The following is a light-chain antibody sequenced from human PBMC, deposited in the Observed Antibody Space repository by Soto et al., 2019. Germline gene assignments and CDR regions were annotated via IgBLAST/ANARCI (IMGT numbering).Light chain of an antibody. V-gene: IGLV1-40*01. CDR2: SNI. Sequence: QSVLTQPPSMSGAPGQRVTISCTGSSSDIGAGYDVHWYQQFPGTAPKLLIYSNINRPSGVPDRFSGSKSGNSASLAITGLQYEDEADYCRQSYDSSLGGSKGVFGGGTKLTVL. CDR1: SSDIGAGYD. J-gene: IGLJ3*02. CDR3: QSYDSSLGGSKGV.